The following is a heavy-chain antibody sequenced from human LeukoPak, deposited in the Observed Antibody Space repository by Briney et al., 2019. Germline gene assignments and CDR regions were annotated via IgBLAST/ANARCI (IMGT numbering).Heavy chain of an antibody. CDR2: ISGSGGST. V-gene: IGHV3-23*01. J-gene: IGHJ4*02. Sequence: GGTLRLSCAASGFTFSSYGMSWVRQAPGKGLEWVSAISGSGGSTYYADSVKGRFTISRDNSKNTLYLQMNSLRAEDTAVYYCARDLDYGDFYFDYWGQGTLVTVSS. D-gene: IGHD4-17*01. CDR3: ARDLDYGDFYFDY. CDR1: GFTFSSYG.